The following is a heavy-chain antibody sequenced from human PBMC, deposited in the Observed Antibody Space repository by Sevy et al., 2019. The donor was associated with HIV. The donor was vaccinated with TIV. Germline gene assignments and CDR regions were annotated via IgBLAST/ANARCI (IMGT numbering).Heavy chain of an antibody. J-gene: IGHJ4*02. CDR3: AGENAWGRGYS. Sequence: SETLSLTCTVSGGSITSLYWNWIRLPPGKGLEWIANHYYNGHINYNPSLKSRVTLSLDTSKNQSSLRLSSVTAADTAMYYCAGENAWGRGYSWGQGTLVTVSS. CDR1: GGSITSLY. CDR2: HYYNGHI. D-gene: IGHD1-26*01. V-gene: IGHV4-59*08.